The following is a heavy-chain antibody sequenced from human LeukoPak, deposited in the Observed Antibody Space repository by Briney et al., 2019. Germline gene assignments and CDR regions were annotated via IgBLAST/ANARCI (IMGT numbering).Heavy chain of an antibody. CDR1: GFTFSSYA. CDR3: ARDQRGSYYGFFDY. J-gene: IGHJ4*02. CDR2: ISSNGGST. D-gene: IGHD1-26*01. Sequence: GGSLRLSCAASGFTFSSYAMHWVRQAPGKGLEYVSAISSNGGSTYYANSVKGRFTISRDNSKNTLYLQMGSLRAEDMAVYYCARDQRGSYYGFFDYWGQGTLVTVSS. V-gene: IGHV3-64*01.